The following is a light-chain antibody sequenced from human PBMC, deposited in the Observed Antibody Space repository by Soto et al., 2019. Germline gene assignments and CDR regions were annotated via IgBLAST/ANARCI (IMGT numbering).Light chain of an antibody. Sequence: EIVLTQSPATLSSSPGERATLSCRASQSVSNYLAWFQQKPGQAPRLLIYDASKRATGVPARFSGSGSGPDFTVTISSLEPEDFAVYYCQQHSNWPRTFGQGTKVEIK. CDR2: DAS. J-gene: IGKJ1*01. CDR1: QSVSNY. V-gene: IGKV3-11*01. CDR3: QQHSNWPRT.